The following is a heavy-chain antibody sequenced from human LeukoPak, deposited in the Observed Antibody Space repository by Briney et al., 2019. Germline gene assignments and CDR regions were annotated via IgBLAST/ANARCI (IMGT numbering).Heavy chain of an antibody. CDR2: ISSSSSDI. Sequence: PRGSLRLSCAAPGFTFSSYSMNWVRQAPGKGVGWVSSISSSSSDIYYADSVKGGLTIYRDKAKNSTYMQMNRLRAEGTAVYYCAPRCGSGCGWGQGTLVTVSS. V-gene: IGHV3-21*01. CDR3: APRCGSGCG. J-gene: IGHJ4*02. D-gene: IGHD6-19*01. CDR1: GFTFSSYS.